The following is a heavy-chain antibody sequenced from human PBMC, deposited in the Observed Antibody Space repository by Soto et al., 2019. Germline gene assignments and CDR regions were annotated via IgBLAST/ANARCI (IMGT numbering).Heavy chain of an antibody. Sequence: GVSLRLSCAASGFTVSSNYMSWVRQAPGKGLEWVSVIYSGGSTYYADSVKGRFTISRDNSKNTLYLQMNSLRAEDTAVYYCARDPQYDFWSGYQSPDAFDIWGQGTMVTVSS. J-gene: IGHJ3*02. CDR1: GFTVSSNY. CDR3: ARDPQYDFWSGYQSPDAFDI. V-gene: IGHV3-66*01. CDR2: IYSGGST. D-gene: IGHD3-3*01.